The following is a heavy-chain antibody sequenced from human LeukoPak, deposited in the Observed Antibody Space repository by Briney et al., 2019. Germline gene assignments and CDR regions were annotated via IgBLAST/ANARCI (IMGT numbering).Heavy chain of an antibody. CDR2: IRCKAYGGTT. D-gene: IGHD2-2*01. V-gene: IGHV3-49*04. J-gene: IGHJ6*04. CDR3: TRGKVPAARNYYYYGMDV. CDR1: GFTFGDYA. Sequence: GRSLRLSCTASGFTFGDYAMSWVRQAPGKGLEWVGFIRCKAYGGTTEYAAPVKGRFTISRDDSKSIAYLQMNSLKTEDTAVYYCTRGKVPAARNYYYYGMDVWGKGTTVTVSS.